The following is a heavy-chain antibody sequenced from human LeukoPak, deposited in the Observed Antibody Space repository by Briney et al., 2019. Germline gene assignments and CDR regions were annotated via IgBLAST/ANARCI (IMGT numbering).Heavy chain of an antibody. CDR1: GYTFTSYG. V-gene: IGHV1-18*01. D-gene: IGHD2/OR15-2a*01. Sequence: GASVKVSCKASGYTFTSYGISWVRQAPGQGLEWMGWISAYNGNTNYAQKLQGRVTMTTDTSTSTAYMELRSLRSDDTAVYYCARSVIFLGDNWFDPWSQGTLVTVSS. J-gene: IGHJ5*02. CDR3: ARSVIFLGDNWFDP. CDR2: ISAYNGNT.